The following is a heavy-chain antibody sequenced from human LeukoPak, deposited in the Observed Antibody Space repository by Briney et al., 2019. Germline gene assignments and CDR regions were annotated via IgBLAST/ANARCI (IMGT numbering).Heavy chain of an antibody. Sequence: GGSLRLSCAASGFTFSSYSMNWVRQAPGKGLEWVSYISSSSSTIYYADSVKGRFTISRDNAKNSLYLQMNSLRAEDMAVYYCAKDPYQTYREYGSARPDYWGQGTLVTVSS. J-gene: IGHJ4*02. CDR1: GFTFSSYS. CDR3: AKDPYQTYREYGSARPDY. D-gene: IGHD3-10*01. CDR2: ISSSSSTI. V-gene: IGHV3-48*01.